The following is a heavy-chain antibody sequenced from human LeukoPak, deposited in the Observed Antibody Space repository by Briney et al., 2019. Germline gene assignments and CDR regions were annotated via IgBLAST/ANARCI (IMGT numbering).Heavy chain of an antibody. CDR3: ARSDEAVAELDY. Sequence: SETLSLTCTVTGGSISSYYWSWIRQPPGKGLERNGYNYYSGSPNYIPSLKSRVTISVDTSKNQFSLKLSSVTAADTAVYYCARSDEAVAELDYWGQGTLVTVSS. D-gene: IGHD6-19*01. CDR2: NYYSGSP. CDR1: GGSISSYY. V-gene: IGHV4-59*01. J-gene: IGHJ4*02.